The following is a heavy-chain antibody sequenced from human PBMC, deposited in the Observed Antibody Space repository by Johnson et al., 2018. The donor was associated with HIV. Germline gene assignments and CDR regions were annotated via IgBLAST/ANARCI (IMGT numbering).Heavy chain of an antibody. CDR1: GFTFSSYG. V-gene: IGHV3-30*02. Sequence: QVQLVESGGGVVQPGGSLRLSCATSGFTFSSYGMHWVRQAPGKGLEWVAFIRYDGSNKYYADSVKGRFTISRDNSKNTRYLQMNSLRAEDTAVYHCARELSEGGRWYRDVFDIWGQGTMVTVSS. D-gene: IGHD6-13*01. J-gene: IGHJ3*02. CDR3: ARELSEGGRWYRDVFDI. CDR2: IRYDGSNK.